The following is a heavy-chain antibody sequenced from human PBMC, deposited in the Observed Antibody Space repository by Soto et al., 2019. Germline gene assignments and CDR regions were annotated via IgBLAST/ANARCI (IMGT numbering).Heavy chain of an antibody. CDR1: GFTVSSIY. CDR3: ARDQGTMVRGVPYNWFDP. J-gene: IGHJ5*02. Sequence: GGSLRRSCAASGFTVSSIYMSWVRQAPGKGLEWVSVIYSGGSTYYADSVNGRFTISRDNSKNTLYLQMNSLRAEDTAVYYCARDQGTMVRGVPYNWFDPWGQGTLVTVSS. CDR2: IYSGGST. D-gene: IGHD3-10*01. V-gene: IGHV3-66*01.